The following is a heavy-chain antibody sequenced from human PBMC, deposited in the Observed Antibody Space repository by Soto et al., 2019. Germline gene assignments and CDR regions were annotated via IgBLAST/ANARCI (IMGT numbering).Heavy chain of an antibody. Sequence: KTSETLSLTCTVSGGSISSYYWSWIRQPPGKGLEWIGYIYYSGSTNYNPSLKSRVTISVDTSKNQFSLKLSSVTAADTAVYYCARDWTPWAVPDAIRWFDPWGQGTLVTVSS. D-gene: IGHD2-2*01. CDR2: IYYSGST. CDR1: GGSISSYY. CDR3: ARDWTPWAVPDAIRWFDP. V-gene: IGHV4-59*01. J-gene: IGHJ5*02.